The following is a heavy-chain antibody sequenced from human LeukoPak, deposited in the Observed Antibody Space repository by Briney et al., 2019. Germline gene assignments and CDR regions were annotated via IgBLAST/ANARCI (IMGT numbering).Heavy chain of an antibody. CDR2: ISGSGGST. Sequence: GGSLRLSCAASGFTVSSNYMSWVRQAPGKGLEWVSAISGSGGSTYYADSVKGRFTISRDNSKNTLYLQMNSLRAEDTAVYYCAKETGDYYDSSGYYKGDAFDIWGQGTMVTVSS. CDR1: GFTVSSNY. J-gene: IGHJ3*02. V-gene: IGHV3-23*01. CDR3: AKETGDYYDSSGYYKGDAFDI. D-gene: IGHD3-22*01.